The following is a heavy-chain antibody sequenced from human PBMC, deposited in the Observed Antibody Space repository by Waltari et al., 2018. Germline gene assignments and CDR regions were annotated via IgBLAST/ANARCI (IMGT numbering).Heavy chain of an antibody. Sequence: QVQLQESGPGLVKPSETLSLTCAVSGYSISSGYYWGWIRQPPGKGLEWIGSIYHSGSTYYTQSLKSRVTISVDTSKNQFSLKLSPVTAADTAVYYCATIAAAGTFDYWGQGTLVTVSS. D-gene: IGHD6-13*01. V-gene: IGHV4-38-2*01. CDR1: GYSISSGYY. CDR3: ATIAAAGTFDY. CDR2: IYHSGST. J-gene: IGHJ4*02.